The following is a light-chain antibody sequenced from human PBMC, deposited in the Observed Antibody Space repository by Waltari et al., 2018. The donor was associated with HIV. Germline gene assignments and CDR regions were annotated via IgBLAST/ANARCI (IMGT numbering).Light chain of an antibody. J-gene: IGLJ2*01. CDR3: AAWDDSLSGVV. Sequence: QSVLTQPPSASGTPGQRVTISCSGNRSNIGRNYVDWYQQLPGTAPKLLTYRVNQRPSGVPDRFSGSKSGTSASLAISGLRSEDELDYYCAAWDDSLSGVVFGGGTKLTVL. CDR1: RSNIGRNY. V-gene: IGLV1-47*01. CDR2: RVN.